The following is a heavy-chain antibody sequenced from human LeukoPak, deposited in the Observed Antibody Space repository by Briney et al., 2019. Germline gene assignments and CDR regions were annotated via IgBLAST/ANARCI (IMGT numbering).Heavy chain of an antibody. CDR1: GFTFSNAW. V-gene: IGHV3-15*01. D-gene: IGHD4-17*01. CDR2: IKSKPAGGST. Sequence: GGSLRLSCTASGFTFSNAWMSWVRQAPGKGLEWVGRIKSKPAGGSTDYAAPIKGRFTISRDDSKNTLYLQVNSLKVEDTAVYYCTTDLKESGSDTTTVFQYWGQGTLVTVSS. J-gene: IGHJ4*02. CDR3: TTDLKESGSDTTTVFQY.